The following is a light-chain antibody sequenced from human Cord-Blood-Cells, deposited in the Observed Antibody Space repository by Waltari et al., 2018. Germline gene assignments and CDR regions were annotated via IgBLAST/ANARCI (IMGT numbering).Light chain of an antibody. V-gene: IGLV3-1*01. J-gene: IGLJ2*01. CDR3: QAWDSSTVV. CDR2: QDS. Sequence: SYELTQPPSVSVSPGQTASIICSGDKFVYKYACWYQQNPGQSPVLVIYQDSKRPSGIPERFSGSNSGNTATLTISGTQAMDEADYYCQAWDSSTVVFGGGTKLTVL. CDR1: KFVYKY.